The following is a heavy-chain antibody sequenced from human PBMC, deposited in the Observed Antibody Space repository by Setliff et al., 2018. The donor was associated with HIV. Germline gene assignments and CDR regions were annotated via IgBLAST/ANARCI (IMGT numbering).Heavy chain of an antibody. D-gene: IGHD3-22*01. CDR3: ATIRAYYYDSSGQEYFQH. CDR1: GYNLTDLS. Sequence: GASVKVSCKVSGYNLTDLSIHWVRQAPGKGLEWMGGFDPEDGETVYAQKFQGRVTMTEDTSTDTAYMELSSLRSEDTAMYYCATIRAYYYDSSGQEYFQHWGHGTLVTVSS. CDR2: FDPEDGET. V-gene: IGHV1-24*01. J-gene: IGHJ1*01.